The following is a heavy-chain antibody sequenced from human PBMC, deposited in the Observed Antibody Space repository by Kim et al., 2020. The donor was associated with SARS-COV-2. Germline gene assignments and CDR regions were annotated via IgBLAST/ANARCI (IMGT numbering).Heavy chain of an antibody. CDR3: AKEDAVRVAGDFDL. Sequence: GGSLRLSCVASGFTFSNYGMHWVRQAPGEGLEWVAVISYDGSDKKEADSVKGRFIVSRDNSKNTVFLQMDSLRLDDTGVYYCAKEDAVRVAGDFDLWSQGTLVTVSS. V-gene: IGHV3-30*18. CDR2: ISYDGSDK. CDR1: GFTFSNYG. J-gene: IGHJ4*02. D-gene: IGHD6-19*01.